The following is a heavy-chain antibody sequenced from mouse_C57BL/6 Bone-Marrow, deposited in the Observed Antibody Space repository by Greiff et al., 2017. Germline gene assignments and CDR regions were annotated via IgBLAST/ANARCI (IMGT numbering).Heavy chain of an antibody. V-gene: IGHV1-19*01. J-gene: IGHJ3*01. CDR3: AREGYYETDAFAY. CDR1: GYTFTDYY. CDR2: INPYNGGT. D-gene: IGHD2-3*01. Sequence: EVQLQQSGPVLVKPGASVKMSCKASGYTFTDYYMNWVKQSHGKSLEWIGVINPYNGGTSYNQKFKGKATVTVDKSSSTAYMELNSLTSEDSAVYYCAREGYYETDAFAYWGQGTLVTVSA.